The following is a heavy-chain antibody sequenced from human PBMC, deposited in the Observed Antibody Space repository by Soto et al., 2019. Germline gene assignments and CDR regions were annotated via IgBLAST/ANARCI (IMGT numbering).Heavy chain of an antibody. CDR3: SRGILV. CDR2: ISYGGST. CDR1: GGSINSGGYC. D-gene: IGHD5-18*01. V-gene: IGHV4-31*03. Sequence: QVQLQESGPGLVKPSQTLSLTCTVSGGSINSGGYCWSWIRQHPGKGLDWIGCISYGGSTSYNPSPKSRVTISVDTSNNQFSLKLTSVTAADTAVYYCSRGILVWGQGALITVSS. J-gene: IGHJ4*02.